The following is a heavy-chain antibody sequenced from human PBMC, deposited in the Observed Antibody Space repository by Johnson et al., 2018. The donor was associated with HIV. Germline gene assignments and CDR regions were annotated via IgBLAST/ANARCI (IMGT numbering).Heavy chain of an antibody. V-gene: IGHV3-66*01. CDR1: GFIATSNY. D-gene: IGHD2-15*01. CDR2: IYGSNST. Sequence: VQLVESGGGLVQPGGSLRLSCAASGFIATSNYMTWVRQAPGKGLEWVSVIYGSNSTYYADSVKGRFTISRDKSKNTLSLQMNSLRAEDTAVYYCAREGIVFDIWGQGTMVTVSS. CDR3: AREGIVFDI. J-gene: IGHJ3*02.